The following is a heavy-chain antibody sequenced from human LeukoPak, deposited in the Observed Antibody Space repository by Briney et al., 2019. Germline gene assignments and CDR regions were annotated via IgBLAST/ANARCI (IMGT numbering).Heavy chain of an antibody. Sequence: PSETLSLTCTVSDSSINTAYYWGWIRQPAGKGLEGIGRIYSSGSTQYNPSLKSRVTISLDTSKNQFSLKLSSVTAADTAVYYCARQYSDILTGYHRGELYWYFDLWGRGTLVTVSS. CDR1: DSSINTAYY. V-gene: IGHV4-38-2*02. D-gene: IGHD3-9*01. CDR2: IYSSGST. J-gene: IGHJ2*01. CDR3: ARQYSDILTGYHRGELYWYFDL.